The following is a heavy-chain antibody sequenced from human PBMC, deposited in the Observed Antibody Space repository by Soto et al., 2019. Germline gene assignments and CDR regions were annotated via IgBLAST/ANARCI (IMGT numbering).Heavy chain of an antibody. CDR1: GFTFSSFV. V-gene: IGHV3-23*01. J-gene: IGHJ4*02. CDR3: AGPGYSSQDY. D-gene: IGHD5-18*01. Sequence: EVLLLESGGGLVQPGGSLRLSCAASGFTFSSFVLSWVRQAPGMGLEWVSAISGGGDGTDYADSVKGRFTISRDNSKNTLYLQMSSLRDEDTAMYYCAGPGYSSQDYWGQGALVTVSS. CDR2: ISGGGDGT.